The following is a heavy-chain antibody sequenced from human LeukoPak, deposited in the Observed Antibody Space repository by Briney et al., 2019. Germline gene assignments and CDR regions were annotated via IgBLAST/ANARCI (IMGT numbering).Heavy chain of an antibody. CDR1: VFSVTSNL. D-gene: IGHD3-10*01. CDR3: ARVPSYYHGSESPYFFDY. Sequence: GGSMKLSCVVSVFSVTSNLIHWVRHAPGKGREWVLDIYIAGDTYYADSVKGRFTISRDNSRNALYLQLNSLKAEDTAVYFCARVPSYYHGSESPYFFDYWGQGALVTVSS. V-gene: IGHV3-53*01. J-gene: IGHJ4*02. CDR2: IYIAGDT.